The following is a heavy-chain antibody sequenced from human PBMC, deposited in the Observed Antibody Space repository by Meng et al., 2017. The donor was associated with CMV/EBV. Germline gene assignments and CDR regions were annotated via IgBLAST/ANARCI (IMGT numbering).Heavy chain of an antibody. V-gene: IGHV1-24*01. CDR2: FDPEDGET. CDR1: ASTRTELS. Sequence: GHEVQRLRSLWEVTCTVPASTRTELSLHWVRQAPGKGLEWVGGFDPEDGETIYAQKFQGRVTMTEDTSTDTAYMELSSLRSEDTAVYYCARDRTMVRGVTGYWGQGTLVTVSS. D-gene: IGHD3-10*01. CDR3: ARDRTMVRGVTGY. J-gene: IGHJ4*02.